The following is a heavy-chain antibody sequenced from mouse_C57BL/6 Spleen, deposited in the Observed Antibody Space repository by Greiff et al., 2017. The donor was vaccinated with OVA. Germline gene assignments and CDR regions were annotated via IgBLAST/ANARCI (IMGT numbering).Heavy chain of an antibody. J-gene: IGHJ1*03. V-gene: IGHV5-4*01. Sequence: EVQLVESGGGLVKPGGSLKLSCAASGFTFSSYAMSWVRQTPEKRLEWVATISDGGSYTYYPDNVQGRFTIYRDNAKNNLYLQMSNLKSEDTAMYYCSSDASTWTSWYFDVWGTGTTVTVSS. CDR1: GFTFSSYA. CDR3: SSDASTWTSWYFDV. CDR2: ISDGGSYT. D-gene: IGHD4-1*02.